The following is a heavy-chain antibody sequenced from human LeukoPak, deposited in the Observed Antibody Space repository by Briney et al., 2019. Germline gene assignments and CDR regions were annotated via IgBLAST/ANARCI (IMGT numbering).Heavy chain of an antibody. Sequence: HPGGSLRLSCAASGFTFSSYAMSWVRQAPGKGLEWVSAISGSGGSTYYADSVKGRFTISRDNSKNTLYLQMNSLRAEDTAVYYCAKLGDHSGYCYGYEWGQGTLVTVSS. CDR3: AKLGDHSGYCYGYE. D-gene: IGHD5-18*01. CDR1: GFTFSSYA. J-gene: IGHJ4*02. V-gene: IGHV3-23*01. CDR2: ISGSGGST.